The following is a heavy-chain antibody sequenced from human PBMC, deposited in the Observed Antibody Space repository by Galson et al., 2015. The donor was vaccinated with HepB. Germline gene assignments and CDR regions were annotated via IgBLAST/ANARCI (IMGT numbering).Heavy chain of an antibody. D-gene: IGHD2-15*01. V-gene: IGHV1-3*01. CDR3: ARDPKWGGTDYYFDY. CDR2: INAGNGNT. J-gene: IGHJ4*02. CDR1: GYTFTSYA. Sequence: SVKVSCKASGYTFTSYAMHWVRQAPGQRLEWMGWINAGNGNTKYSQKFQGRVTITRDTSASTAYMELSSLRSEDTAVYYCARDPKWGGTDYYFDYWGQGTLVTVSS.